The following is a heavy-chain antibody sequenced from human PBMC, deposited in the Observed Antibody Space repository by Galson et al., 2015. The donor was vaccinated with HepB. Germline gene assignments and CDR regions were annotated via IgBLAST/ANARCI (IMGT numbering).Heavy chain of an antibody. Sequence: SLRLSCAASGFTFSHYWMTWVRQAPGKGLEWVANIKEDGSEKYYADFVKGRFTISRDNAKNSLYLQMKILRAEDTAVYYCVRDWGSGNYYNDYWGQGTLVTVSS. CDR2: IKEDGSEK. CDR1: GFTFSHYW. V-gene: IGHV3-7*03. CDR3: VRDWGSGNYYNDY. D-gene: IGHD3-16*01. J-gene: IGHJ4*02.